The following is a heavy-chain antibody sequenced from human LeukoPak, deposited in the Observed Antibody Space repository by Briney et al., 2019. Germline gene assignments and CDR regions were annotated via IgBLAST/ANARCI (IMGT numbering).Heavy chain of an antibody. V-gene: IGHV3-33*06. J-gene: IGHJ4*02. CDR3: AKDRGLDTTSDFDY. D-gene: IGHD5-18*01. CDR2: IWYGGSNK. CDR1: GFTFSSYG. Sequence: VGSLRLSCAASGFTFSSYGMHWVRQAPGKGLEWVAVIWYGGSNKYYADSVKGRFTISRDNSKNTLYLQMNSLRAEDTAVYYCAKDRGLDTTSDFDYWGQGTLVTVSS.